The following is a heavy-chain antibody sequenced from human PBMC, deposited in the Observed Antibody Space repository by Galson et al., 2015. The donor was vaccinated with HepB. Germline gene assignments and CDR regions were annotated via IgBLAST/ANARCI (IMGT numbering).Heavy chain of an antibody. D-gene: IGHD4-11*01. V-gene: IGHV1-2*06. CDR3: AREMVSNYPRYYYYYMDV. Sequence: SVKVSCKASGYTFTGYYMHWVRQAPGQGLEWMGRINPNSGGTNYAQKFQGRVTMTRDTSISTAYMELSRLRSDDTAVYYCAREMVSNYPRYYYYYMDVWGKATTVTVSS. CDR1: GYTFTGYY. CDR2: INPNSGGT. J-gene: IGHJ6*03.